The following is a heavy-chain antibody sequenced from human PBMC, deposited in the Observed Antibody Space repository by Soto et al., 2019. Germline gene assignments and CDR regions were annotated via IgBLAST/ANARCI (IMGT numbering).Heavy chain of an antibody. D-gene: IGHD6-13*01. CDR2: IDPSDSYT. V-gene: IGHV5-10-1*01. Sequence: EVQLVQSGAEVKKPGESLRISCKGSGYSFTSYWISWVRQMPGKGLEWVGRIDPSDSYTNYSPSFQGHVTISADKSISTAYLQWSSLKASDTAMYYCARHRSAAAGTAGWFDPWGQGTLVTVSS. CDR3: ARHRSAAAGTAGWFDP. CDR1: GYSFTSYW. J-gene: IGHJ5*02.